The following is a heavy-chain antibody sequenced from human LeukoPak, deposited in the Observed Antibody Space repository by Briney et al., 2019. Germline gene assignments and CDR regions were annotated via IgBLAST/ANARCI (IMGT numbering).Heavy chain of an antibody. CDR1: GGTFSSYA. V-gene: IGHV1-69*05. D-gene: IGHD1-26*01. CDR2: IIPIFGTA. J-gene: IGHJ4*02. CDR3: ARDSGSYLYFDY. Sequence: SVKVSCKASGGTFSSYAISWVRQAPGQGLDWMGGIIPIFGTANYAQTFQGRVTITTDESTSTAYMELSSLRSEDTAVYYCARDSGSYLYFDYWGQGTLVTVSS.